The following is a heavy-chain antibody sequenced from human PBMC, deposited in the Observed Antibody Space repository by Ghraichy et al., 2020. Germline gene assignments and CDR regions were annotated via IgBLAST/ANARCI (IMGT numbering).Heavy chain of an antibody. Sequence: GGSLRLSCAASGFTFSNYAMSWVRQAPGKGLEWVSVISDTGGSTDYADSVKGRFTISRDNSKNTLYLQMNSLRAEDTAVYYCAKQLPYEGHYYGSGSLIPWAYFDFWGQGTLVTVSS. V-gene: IGHV3-23*01. J-gene: IGHJ4*02. CDR3: AKQLPYEGHYYGSGSLIPWAYFDF. D-gene: IGHD3-10*01. CDR1: GFTFSNYA. CDR2: ISDTGGST.